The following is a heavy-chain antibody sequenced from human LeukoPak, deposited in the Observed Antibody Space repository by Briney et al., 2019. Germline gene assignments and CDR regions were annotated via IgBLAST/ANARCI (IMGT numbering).Heavy chain of an antibody. CDR1: GYTFTSYY. CDR2: INPSGGSA. J-gene: IGHJ5*02. D-gene: IGHD2-2*01. CDR3: VRDSSSSSLADP. Sequence: ASVTVSCTASGYTFTSYYMHWVRHTPGQGLEWMGIINPSGGSATYAQKFQGRVTMTRDTSTSTVYMDLSSLRSEDTAVYYCVRDSSSSSLADPWGQGTLVTVSS. V-gene: IGHV1-46*01.